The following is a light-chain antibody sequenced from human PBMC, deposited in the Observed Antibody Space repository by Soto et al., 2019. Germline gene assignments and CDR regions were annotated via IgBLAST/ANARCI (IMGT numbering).Light chain of an antibody. CDR2: DNT. Sequence: QSVLTQPPSVSAAPGQRVTISCSGSGSNVGYNYVFWFQQLPGTAPKLVIYDNTQRPSGTPDRFSGSKSGTSATLGITGLQTGDEADYYCGTWDSSLSAVVFGGGTKVTVL. V-gene: IGLV1-51*01. J-gene: IGLJ2*01. CDR1: GSNVGYNY. CDR3: GTWDSSLSAVV.